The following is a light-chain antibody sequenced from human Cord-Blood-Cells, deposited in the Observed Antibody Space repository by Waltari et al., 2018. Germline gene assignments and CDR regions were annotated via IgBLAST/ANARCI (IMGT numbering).Light chain of an antibody. CDR2: GAS. V-gene: IGKV3-20*01. CDR1: QRVSSSY. Sequence: ETVFTPSPGTLSLSPGERAPLSCRASQRVSSSYLAWYPQKPGQAPRLLIYGASSRATGIPDRFSGSGSGTDFTLTISRLEPEDFAVYYCQQYGSSRGYTFGQGTKLEIK. CDR3: QQYGSSRGYT. J-gene: IGKJ2*01.